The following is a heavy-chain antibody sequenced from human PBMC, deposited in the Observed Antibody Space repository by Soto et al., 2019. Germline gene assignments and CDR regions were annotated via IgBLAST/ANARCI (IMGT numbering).Heavy chain of an antibody. J-gene: IGHJ6*02. CDR2: ISYDGSNK. V-gene: IGHV3-30-3*01. D-gene: IGHD2-15*01. Sequence: GGSLRLSCAASGFTFSSYAMHWVRQAPGKGLEWVAVISYDGSNKYYADSVKGRFTISRDNSKNTLYLQMNSLRAEDTAVYYCARVRRVVAATRGNYYYGMDVWGQGTTVTVSS. CDR3: ARVRRVVAATRGNYYYGMDV. CDR1: GFTFSSYA.